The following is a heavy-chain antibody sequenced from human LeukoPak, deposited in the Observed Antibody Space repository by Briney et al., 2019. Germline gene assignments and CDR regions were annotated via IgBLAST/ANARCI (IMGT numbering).Heavy chain of an antibody. CDR1: GGSISSYY. J-gene: IGHJ5*02. CDR3: ARLTPSIWFGELSGWFDP. CDR2: ICYSGST. Sequence: SETLSLTCTVSGGSISSYYWSWIRQPPGKGLEWIGYICYSGSTNYNPSLKSRVTISVDTSENQFSLKLSSVTAADTAVYYCARLTPSIWFGELSGWFDPWGQGTLVTGSS. D-gene: IGHD3-10*01. V-gene: IGHV4-59*08.